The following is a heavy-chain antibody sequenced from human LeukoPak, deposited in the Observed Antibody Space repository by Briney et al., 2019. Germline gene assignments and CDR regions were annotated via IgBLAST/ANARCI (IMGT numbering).Heavy chain of an antibody. CDR1: GFTFSSYW. J-gene: IGHJ3*02. Sequence: GGSLRLSCAASGFTFSSYWVHWVRQAPGKGLVWVSLIISDGRSTSHAHSVKGRFTISRDNAKNTLYLQMNSLRAEDTAVYYCARALCGGDCYGLDDAFDIWGQGTMVTVSS. V-gene: IGHV3-74*01. CDR2: IISDGRST. D-gene: IGHD2-21*02. CDR3: ARALCGGDCYGLDDAFDI.